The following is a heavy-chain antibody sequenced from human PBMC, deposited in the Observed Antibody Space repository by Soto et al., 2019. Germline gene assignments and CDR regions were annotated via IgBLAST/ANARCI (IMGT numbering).Heavy chain of an antibody. V-gene: IGHV4-61*01. Sequence: QVQLQESGPGLVKPSETLSLTCTVSGGSVSSGSYYWSWIRQPPGKGLEWIGYIYYSGSTNYNPSLKSRVTISVDTSKNQCSLKLSSVTAADTAVYYWARVGYSYGQGAFDIWGQGTMVTVSS. D-gene: IGHD5-18*01. CDR3: ARVGYSYGQGAFDI. J-gene: IGHJ3*02. CDR2: IYYSGST. CDR1: GGSVSSGSYY.